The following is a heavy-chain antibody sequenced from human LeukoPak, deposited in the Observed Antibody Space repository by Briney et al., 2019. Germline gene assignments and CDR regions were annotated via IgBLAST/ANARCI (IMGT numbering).Heavy chain of an antibody. CDR3: ASGSSSFHYYYYGMDV. D-gene: IGHD6-13*01. V-gene: IGHV3-30*03. CDR1: EFTFSTYG. Sequence: GGSLRLSCAASEFTFSTYGMHWVRQAPGKGLEWVAVISYDGSYKFYADSVKGRFTISRDNSKNSLYLQMNSLRAEDTAVYYCASGSSSFHYYYYGMDVWGQGTTVTVSS. CDR2: ISYDGSYK. J-gene: IGHJ6*02.